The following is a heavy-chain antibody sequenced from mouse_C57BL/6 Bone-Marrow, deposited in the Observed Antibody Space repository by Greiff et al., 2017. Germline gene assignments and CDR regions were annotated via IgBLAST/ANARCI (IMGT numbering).Heavy chain of an antibody. CDR1: GYTFTSYG. D-gene: IGHD1-1*02. V-gene: IGHV1-81*01. CDR3: ARKGGYGPFDY. Sequence: QVQLQQSGAELARPGASVKLSCKASGYTFTSYGISWVKQRTGQGLEWIGEIYPRSGNTYYNEKFKGKATLTAYKSSSTAYMELRSLTSEDSAVYFCARKGGYGPFDYWGQGTTLTVSS. CDR2: IYPRSGNT. J-gene: IGHJ2*01.